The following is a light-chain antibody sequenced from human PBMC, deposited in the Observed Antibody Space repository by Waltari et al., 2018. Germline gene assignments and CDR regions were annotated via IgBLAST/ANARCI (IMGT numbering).Light chain of an antibody. CDR3: SSYTSSSTLFV. CDR2: DVN. Sequence: QSALTQPASVSGSPGQSITISCTGTSSDVGRYNYVSWFQQHPGKAPKLMIYDVNNRPSWVSHRFSGSKSGNTASLTISGLQAEDEADYYCSSYTSSSTLFVFGTGTRVTVL. CDR1: SSDVGRYNY. J-gene: IGLJ1*01. V-gene: IGLV2-14*03.